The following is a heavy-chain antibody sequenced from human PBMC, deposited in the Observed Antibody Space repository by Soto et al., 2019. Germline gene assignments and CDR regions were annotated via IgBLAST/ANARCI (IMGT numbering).Heavy chain of an antibody. CDR2: IIPVFGRP. D-gene: IGHD5-12*01. V-gene: IGHV1-69*13. J-gene: IGHJ1*01. Sequence: SVKVSCKASGGTFSSFGISWVRQAPGQGLEWMGGIIPVFGRPNYAQRFRGRLTITADESTNTSYMELIDLTSEDTAVYYCAREASGYDFWGQGTQVTVSS. CDR3: AREASGYDF. CDR1: GGTFSSFG.